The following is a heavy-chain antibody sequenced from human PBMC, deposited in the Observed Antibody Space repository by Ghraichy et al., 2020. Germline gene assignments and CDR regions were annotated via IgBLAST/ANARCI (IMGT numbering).Heavy chain of an antibody. Sequence: GGSLRLSCAASGFIFSDYAMSWLRQAPGKGLEWVSAISGSGGNTYYADSVKGRFTISRDNSKNTVYLQMNSPRAEDTAVYYCAKDERSVDMASTRHEYFPYGSQGPQVTVSS. V-gene: IGHV3-23*01. CDR2: ISGSGGNT. CDR3: AKDERSVDMASTRHEYFPY. D-gene: IGHD5-24*01. CDR1: GFIFSDYA. J-gene: IGHJ1*01.